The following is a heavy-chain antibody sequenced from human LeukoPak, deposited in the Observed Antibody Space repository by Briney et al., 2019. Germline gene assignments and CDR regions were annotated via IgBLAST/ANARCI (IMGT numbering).Heavy chain of an antibody. CDR1: GYTFTVYY. CDR3: ARAKIGMGIFDY. D-gene: IGHD5-24*01. CDR2: INPNSGGT. J-gene: IGHJ4*02. V-gene: IGHV1-2*02. Sequence: GASVKVSCKASGYTFTVYYMHWVRQAPGQGLEWMGWINPNSGGTNYAQKFQGRVTMTRDTSISTAYMELSRLRSDDTAVYYCARAKIGMGIFDYWGQGTLVTVSS.